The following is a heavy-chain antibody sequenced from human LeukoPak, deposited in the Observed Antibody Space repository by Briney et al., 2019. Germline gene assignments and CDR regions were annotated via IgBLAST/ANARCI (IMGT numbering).Heavy chain of an antibody. CDR1: GYTFISYA. J-gene: IGHJ4*02. V-gene: IGHV1-3*04. Sequence: ASVKVSCKASGYTFISYALHWVRQAPGQRLEWLGWINTGNGNPKYSQKFQGTVSFTRDTSTRTAYMELNSLRSGDTAAYYCGRERSGTYRTIDYWGQGTLVTVSS. CDR2: INTGNGNP. CDR3: GRERSGTYRTIDY. D-gene: IGHD1-26*01.